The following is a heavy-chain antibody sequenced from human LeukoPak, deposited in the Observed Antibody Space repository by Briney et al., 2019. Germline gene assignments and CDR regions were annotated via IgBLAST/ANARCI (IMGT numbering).Heavy chain of an antibody. CDR1: GFTFSNFL. CDR3: ASSGSYRFDY. J-gene: IGHJ4*02. Sequence: GGSLRLSCAASGFTFSNFLMTWVRQAPGKGSEWVSAISGSGGDTYYADSVKGRFTISRDNSKNTLYLQMNSLRDEDTAVYYCASSGSYRFDYWGQGTLVTVSS. D-gene: IGHD1-26*01. V-gene: IGHV3-23*01. CDR2: ISGSGGDT.